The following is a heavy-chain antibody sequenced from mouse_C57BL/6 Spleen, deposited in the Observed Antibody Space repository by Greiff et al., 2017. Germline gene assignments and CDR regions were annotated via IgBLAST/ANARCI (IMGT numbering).Heavy chain of an antibody. CDR2: IYPGSGST. J-gene: IGHJ2*01. D-gene: IGHD2-4*01. V-gene: IGHV1-55*01. CDR1: GYTFTSYW. CDR3: ARPLIYYDYDSYFDY. Sequence: QVQLQQSGAELVKPGASVKMSCKASGYTFTSYWITWVKQRPGQGLEWIGDIYPGSGSTNYNEKFKSKATLTVDTSSSTAYMQLSSLTSEDSAVYYCARPLIYYDYDSYFDYWGQGTTLTVSS.